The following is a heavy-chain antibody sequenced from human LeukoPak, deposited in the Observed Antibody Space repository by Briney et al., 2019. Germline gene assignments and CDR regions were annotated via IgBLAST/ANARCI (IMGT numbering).Heavy chain of an antibody. D-gene: IGHD3-3*01. J-gene: IGHJ3*02. CDR1: GFSLSSSGVG. CDR2: IYWNDDK. CDR3: AHSLSDFWSPYYDAFDI. V-gene: IGHV2-5*01. Sequence: SGPTLENPTQTLTLTCTFSGFSLSSSGVGVGWIRQPPGKALEWLALIYWNDDKRYSPSLKSRLTITKDTSKNQVVLTMTNMDPVDTATYFCAHSLSDFWSPYYDAFDIWGQGTMVTVSS.